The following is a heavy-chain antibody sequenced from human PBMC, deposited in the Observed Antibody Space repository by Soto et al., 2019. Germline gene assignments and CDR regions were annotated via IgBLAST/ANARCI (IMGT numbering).Heavy chain of an antibody. CDR1: DGSISTYF. CDR2: IDNSGNT. Sequence: SETLSLTCTVSDGSISTYFCNWIRQPAGKGLEWIGRIDNSGNTNYNPSLKSRVTMSADTSRNQFSLKLNSVTAADTAVYYCARGGQDFWSGPFDYWGQGALVTSPQ. V-gene: IGHV4-4*07. CDR3: ARGGQDFWSGPFDY. J-gene: IGHJ4*02. D-gene: IGHD3-3*01.